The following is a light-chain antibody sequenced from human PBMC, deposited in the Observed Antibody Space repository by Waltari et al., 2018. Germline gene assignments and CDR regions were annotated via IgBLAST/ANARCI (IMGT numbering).Light chain of an antibody. Sequence: QSALTQPASVSGSPGQSITISCTGTSRDVGSHDFTLASWYQQHPGKAPKLMIYEGNKRPSGVSSRFSGSKSGNTASLTISGLQAEDEADYYCCSYAGSDTWVFGGGTKLTVL. J-gene: IGLJ3*02. CDR2: EGN. CDR1: SRDVGSHDFTL. V-gene: IGLV2-23*01. CDR3: CSYAGSDTWV.